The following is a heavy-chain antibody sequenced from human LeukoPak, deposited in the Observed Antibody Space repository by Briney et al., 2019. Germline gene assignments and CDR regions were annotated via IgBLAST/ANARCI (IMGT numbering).Heavy chain of an antibody. Sequence: GGSLRLSCAASGFTFSSYGLSWVRQAPGKGLEWVSAISGSGGSTYYADSVKGRFTISRDNSKNTLYLKMNSLRAEDTAVYFCAKSAGYSYGNYFDYWGQGTLVTVSS. CDR3: AKSAGYSYGNYFDY. CDR1: GFTFSSYG. D-gene: IGHD5-18*01. J-gene: IGHJ4*02. CDR2: ISGSGGST. V-gene: IGHV3-23*01.